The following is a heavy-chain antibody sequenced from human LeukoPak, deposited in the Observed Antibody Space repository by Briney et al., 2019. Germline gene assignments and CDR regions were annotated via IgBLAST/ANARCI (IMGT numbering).Heavy chain of an antibody. CDR2: INHSGST. CDR1: GGSFSGYY. V-gene: IGHV4-34*01. Sequence: SETLSLTCAVYGGSFSGYYWSWIRQPPGKGLEWIGEINHSGSTNYNPSLKSRVTISVDTSKNQFSLKLSSVTAADTAVYYCARRGLRGSYSRGAFDIWGQGTMVTVSS. D-gene: IGHD1-26*01. J-gene: IGHJ3*02. CDR3: ARRGLRGSYSRGAFDI.